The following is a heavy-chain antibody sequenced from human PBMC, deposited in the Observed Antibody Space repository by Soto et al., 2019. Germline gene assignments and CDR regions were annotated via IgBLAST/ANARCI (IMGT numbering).Heavy chain of an antibody. Sequence: GGSLRLSCAASGFTFSSYGMHWVRQAPGKGLEWVAVISYDGSNKYYADSVKGRFTISRDNSKNTLYLQMNSLRAEDTAVYYCAKGAGLRYFDWPNKPVGVDYFDYWGQGTLVTVSS. V-gene: IGHV3-30*18. CDR1: GFTFSSYG. CDR3: AKGAGLRYFDWPNKPVGVDYFDY. CDR2: ISYDGSNK. J-gene: IGHJ4*02. D-gene: IGHD3-9*01.